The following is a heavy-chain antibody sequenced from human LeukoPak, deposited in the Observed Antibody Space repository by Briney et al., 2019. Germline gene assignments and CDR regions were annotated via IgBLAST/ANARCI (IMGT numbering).Heavy chain of an antibody. J-gene: IGHJ1*01. D-gene: IGHD3-16*01. Sequence: GASVKVSCKTSGYTFPNYGISWVRQAPGQGLEWMGWINPYTANTNSAQKLRDRVTLTTDTSTSTAYMELTSLRSDDTAVYYCARVPPGGSEYFHHWGQGTLVTVSS. CDR2: INPYTANT. CDR1: GYTFPNYG. V-gene: IGHV1-18*04. CDR3: ARVPPGGSEYFHH.